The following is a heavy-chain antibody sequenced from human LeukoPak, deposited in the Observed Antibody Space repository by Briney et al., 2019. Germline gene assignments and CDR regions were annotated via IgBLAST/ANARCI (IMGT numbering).Heavy chain of an antibody. CDR2: IRYDGSNK. Sequence: PGGSLRLSCAASGFTFSSYGMHWVRQAPGKGLEWVAFIRYDGSNKYYADSVKGRFTISRDNSKNTLYLQMNSLRAEDTAVYYCAKDRVPAAQYYFDYWGQGTLVTVSS. V-gene: IGHV3-30*02. J-gene: IGHJ4*02. CDR1: GFTFSSYG. CDR3: AKDRVPAAQYYFDY. D-gene: IGHD2-2*01.